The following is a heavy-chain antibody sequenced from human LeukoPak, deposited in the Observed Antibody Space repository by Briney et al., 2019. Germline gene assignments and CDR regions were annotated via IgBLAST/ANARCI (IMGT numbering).Heavy chain of an antibody. V-gene: IGHV3-23*01. CDR1: GFTFSSYA. CDR3: ARGIDY. Sequence: PGGSLRLSCAACGFTFSSYAMSWVRQAPGKGLEWVSSITSSSSYTFYADSVKGRFTISRDTSKNMVFLQMNSLRVEDTAVYYCARGIDYWGRGTLVTVSS. J-gene: IGHJ4*02. CDR2: ITSSSSYT.